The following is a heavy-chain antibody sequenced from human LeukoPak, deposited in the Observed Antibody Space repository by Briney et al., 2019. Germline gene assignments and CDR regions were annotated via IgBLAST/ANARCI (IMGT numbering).Heavy chain of an antibody. CDR2: IIPIFGTT. J-gene: IGHJ6*02. V-gene: IGHV1-69*13. CDR1: GGTFSRCA. D-gene: IGHD3-9*01. CDR3: ARLPLTGYSRGYYYGMDV. Sequence: GASVKVSCKASGGTFSRCAISWVRQAPGQWLEWMGGIIPIFGTTNHAQKFQGRVTITADESTSTAYMELSSLRSEDTAVYYCARLPLTGYSRGYYYGMDVWGQGTTVTVSS.